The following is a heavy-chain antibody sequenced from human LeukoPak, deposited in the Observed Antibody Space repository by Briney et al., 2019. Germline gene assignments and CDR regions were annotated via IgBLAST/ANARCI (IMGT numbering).Heavy chain of an antibody. Sequence: SETLSLTCTVSGGSISSSSSDYYWGWVRQPPGKGLEWIGSIYYSGSTYYDPSLKSRVTISVDTSKNQFSLKLSSVTAADTAVYYCARLAIYSSGEDFWGQGTLVTVSS. V-gene: IGHV4-39*01. CDR3: ARLAIYSSGEDF. CDR2: IYYSGST. J-gene: IGHJ4*02. CDR1: GGSISSSSSDYY. D-gene: IGHD2-2*02.